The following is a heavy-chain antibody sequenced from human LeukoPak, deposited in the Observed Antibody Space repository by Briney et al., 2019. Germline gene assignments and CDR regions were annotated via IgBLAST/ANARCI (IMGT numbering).Heavy chain of an antibody. V-gene: IGHV3-30*19. J-gene: IGHJ4*02. Sequence: GGSLRLSCAASGFTFSSYGMHWVRQAPGKGLEWVAVISYDGSNKYYADSVKGRFTISRDNSKNTLYLQMNSLRAEDTAVYYCARDSSWYNYFDYWGQGTLVTVSS. D-gene: IGHD6-13*01. CDR2: ISYDGSNK. CDR1: GFTFSSYG. CDR3: ARDSSWYNYFDY.